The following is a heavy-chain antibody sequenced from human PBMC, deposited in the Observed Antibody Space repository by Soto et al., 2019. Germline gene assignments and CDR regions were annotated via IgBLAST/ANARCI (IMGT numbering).Heavy chain of an antibody. CDR1: GFTFSSYG. V-gene: IGHV3-30*18. Sequence: QVQLVESGGGVVQPGRSLRLSCAASGFTFSSYGMHWVRQAPGKGLEWVAVISYDGSNKYYADSVKGRFTISRDNSKNTLYLQMNSLRAEDTDVYYCAKDWDIVLVPAAMVMSYWGQGTLVTVSS. CDR3: AKDWDIVLVPAAMVMSY. D-gene: IGHD2-2*01. CDR2: ISYDGSNK. J-gene: IGHJ4*02.